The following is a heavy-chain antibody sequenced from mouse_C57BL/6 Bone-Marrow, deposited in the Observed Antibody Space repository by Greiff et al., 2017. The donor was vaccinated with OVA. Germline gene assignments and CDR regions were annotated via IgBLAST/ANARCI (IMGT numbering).Heavy chain of an antibody. V-gene: IGHV3-6*01. CDR1: GYSITSGYY. J-gene: IGHJ4*01. D-gene: IGHD2-12*01. Sequence: EVKLQESGPGLVKPSQSLSLTCSVTGYSITSGYYWNWIRQFPGNKLEWMGYISYDGSNNYNPSLKNRISITRDTSKNQFFLKLNSVTTEDTATYYCASDYDCYAMDYWGQGTSVTVSS. CDR2: ISYDGSN. CDR3: ASDYDCYAMDY.